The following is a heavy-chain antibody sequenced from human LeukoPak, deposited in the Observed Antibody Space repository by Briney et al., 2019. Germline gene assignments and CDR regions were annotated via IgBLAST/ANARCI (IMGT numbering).Heavy chain of an antibody. J-gene: IGHJ4*02. CDR2: IYTSGST. CDR1: GGSISSYY. Sequence: SETLSLTCTVSGGSISSYYWSWIRQPAGKGLGWIGRIYTSGSTNYNPSLKSRVTMSVDTSKNQFSLKLSSVTAADTAVYYCARVYGAMVHHDYWGQGTLVTVSS. D-gene: IGHD5-18*01. CDR3: ARVYGAMVHHDY. V-gene: IGHV4-4*07.